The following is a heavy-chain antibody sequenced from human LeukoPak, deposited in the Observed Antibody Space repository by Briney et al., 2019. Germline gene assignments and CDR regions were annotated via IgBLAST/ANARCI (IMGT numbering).Heavy chain of an antibody. D-gene: IGHD4-11*01. CDR1: GGSISSYY. J-gene: IGHJ4*02. CDR3: AKDTPATTVNNY. CDR2: IYYSGST. V-gene: IGHV4-59*01. Sequence: SETLSLTCTVSGGSISSYYWSWIRQPPGKGLEWIGYIYYSGSTNYNPSLKSRVTISVDTSKSQFCLKLSSVTAADTAVYYCAKDTPATTVNNYWGQGTLVTVSS.